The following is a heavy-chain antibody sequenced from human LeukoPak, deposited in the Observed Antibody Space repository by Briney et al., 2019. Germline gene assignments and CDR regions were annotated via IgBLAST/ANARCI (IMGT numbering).Heavy chain of an antibody. CDR1: GASISSGNYY. D-gene: IGHD5-18*01. Sequence: SQTLSLTCTVSGASISSGNYYWSWIRQPAGKGLEWIGRIYTSGSTNYNPSLKSRVTMSVDTSKNQFSLKLSSVTAADTAVYYCARDLRGYSYGLGYWGQGTLVTVSS. V-gene: IGHV4-61*02. J-gene: IGHJ4*02. CDR3: ARDLRGYSYGLGY. CDR2: IYTSGST.